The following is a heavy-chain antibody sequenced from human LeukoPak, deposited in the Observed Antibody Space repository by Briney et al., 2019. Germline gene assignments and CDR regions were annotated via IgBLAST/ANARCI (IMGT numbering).Heavy chain of an antibody. CDR2: MNPNSGNT. V-gene: IGHV1-8*01. Sequence: ASVKVFCKASGYTFRSFDVNWVRQATGQGLEWMGWMNPNSGNTGYAQEFQGRVTMTRNTSINTAYMEVSGLTSEDTAVYYCARAPSPASYAMDVWGQGTTVTVSS. CDR3: ARAPSPASYAMDV. CDR1: GYTFRSFD. J-gene: IGHJ6*02.